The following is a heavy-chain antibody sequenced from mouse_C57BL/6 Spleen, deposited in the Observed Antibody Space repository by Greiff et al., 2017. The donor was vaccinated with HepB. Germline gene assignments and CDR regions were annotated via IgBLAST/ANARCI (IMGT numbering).Heavy chain of an antibody. CDR1: GYTFTSYC. V-gene: IGHV1-72*01. CDR3: ARGGYYGSSTYWYFDV. Sequence: QVQLQQPGAELVKPGASLKLSCKASGYTFTSYCMHWVNQRLGLGIEWVVRINPNSGVTKYNEKFKSRATLTVDKPSSTAYMQFSSLTSEDTAAYYCARGGYYGSSTYWYFDVWGTGTTVTVSS. D-gene: IGHD1-1*01. J-gene: IGHJ1*03. CDR2: INPNSGVT.